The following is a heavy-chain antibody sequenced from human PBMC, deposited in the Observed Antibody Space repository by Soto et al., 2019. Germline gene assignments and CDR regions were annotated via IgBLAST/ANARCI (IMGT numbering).Heavy chain of an antibody. CDR2: INPQSGGT. D-gene: IGHD3-22*01. Sequence: ASVKVSCKASGDTFTANYIHWVRQAPGQGFEWMGWINPQSGGTNYPQKFQGRVTMTRDTSTSTVYMELSSLRSEDTAVYYCARDTTMIVVVTTAPYGMDVWGQGTTVTVSS. CDR3: ARDTTMIVVVTTAPYGMDV. J-gene: IGHJ6*02. V-gene: IGHV1-2*02. CDR1: GDTFTANY.